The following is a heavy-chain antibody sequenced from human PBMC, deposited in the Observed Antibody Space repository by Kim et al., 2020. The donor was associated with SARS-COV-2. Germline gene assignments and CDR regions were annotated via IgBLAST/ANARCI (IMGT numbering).Heavy chain of an antibody. V-gene: IGHV4-39*01. Sequence: SETLSLTCTVSGGSISSSSYYWGWIRQPPGKGLEWIGTIYYSGSTYYNPSLKSRVSISVDTSKNQFSLKLTSVTAADTAVYYCARSRPLRWPSSDYWGQGALVTVSS. CDR2: IYYSGST. CDR3: ARSRPLRWPSSDY. J-gene: IGHJ4*02. D-gene: IGHD4-17*01. CDR1: GGSISSSSYY.